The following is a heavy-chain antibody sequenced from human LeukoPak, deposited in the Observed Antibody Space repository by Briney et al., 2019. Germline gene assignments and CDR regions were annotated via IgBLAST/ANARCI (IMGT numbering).Heavy chain of an antibody. V-gene: IGHV3-23*01. D-gene: IGHD5-18*01. Sequence: GGSLRLSCAASGFTFSSYAMSWVRQAPGKGLEWVSAISSSGGSTYYADSVKGRFTISRDNSKNSLYLQMNSLRAEDTAVYYCARIGYSYGPLGYYYYMDVWGKGTTVTISS. CDR2: ISSSGGST. J-gene: IGHJ6*03. CDR1: GFTFSSYA. CDR3: ARIGYSYGPLGYYYYMDV.